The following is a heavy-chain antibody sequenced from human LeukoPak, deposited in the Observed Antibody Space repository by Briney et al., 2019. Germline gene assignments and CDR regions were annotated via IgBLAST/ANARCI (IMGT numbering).Heavy chain of an antibody. J-gene: IGHJ6*03. CDR3: ARHLRVLVVVPASIRYYMDV. V-gene: IGHV4-39*01. CDR2: IYYSGST. CDR1: GGSISSSTYY. D-gene: IGHD2-2*01. Sequence: SETRSLTCTVSGGSISSSTYYWGWIRQSPGKGLEWIGSIYYSGSTYYNPSLKSRVTISVDTSKNQFSLKLSSVTAADTAVYYCARHLRVLVVVPASIRYYMDVWGKGTTVTVSS.